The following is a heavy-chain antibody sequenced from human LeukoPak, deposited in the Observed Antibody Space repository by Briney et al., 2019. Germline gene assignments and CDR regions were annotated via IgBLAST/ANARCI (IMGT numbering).Heavy chain of an antibody. J-gene: IGHJ4*02. CDR1: GFTFDDYA. CDR3: AKDKSSTVITPADY. D-gene: IGHD4-23*01. V-gene: IGHV3-9*01. CDR2: ISWHSGSI. Sequence: PGGSLRLSCAASGFTFDDYAMHWVRQAPGKGLERGSGISWHSGSIGYADSVKGRFTISRDNAKNALYLQMNSLRAEDTAFYYCAKDKSSTVITPADYWGQGTLVTVSS.